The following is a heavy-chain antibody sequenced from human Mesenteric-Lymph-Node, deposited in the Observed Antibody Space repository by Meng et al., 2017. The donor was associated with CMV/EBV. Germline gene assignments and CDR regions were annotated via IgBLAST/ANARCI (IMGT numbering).Heavy chain of an antibody. Sequence: SETLSLTCTVSGGSISSSDYYWGWIRQPPGEGLEWIGSISYGGSTYYSPSLKSRVTISVDTSKKQFSLKLTSVTAADTALYYCAREEKGITIFGVVVTWGQGTLVTVSS. CDR3: AREEKGITIFGVVVT. D-gene: IGHD3-3*01. CDR1: GGSISSSDYY. V-gene: IGHV4-39*07. CDR2: ISYGGST. J-gene: IGHJ5*02.